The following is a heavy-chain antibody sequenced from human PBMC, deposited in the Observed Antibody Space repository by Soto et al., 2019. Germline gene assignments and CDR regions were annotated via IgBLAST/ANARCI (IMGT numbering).Heavy chain of an antibody. CDR3: AKDSKLGSGDFWSGYYIPFYYYGMDV. V-gene: IGHV3-23*01. J-gene: IGHJ6*02. CDR2: ISGSGGST. Sequence: EGSLRLSCAASGFTFSSYAMSWVRQAPGKGLEWVSAISGSGGSTYYADSVKGRFTISRDNSKNTLYLQMNSLRAEDTAVYYCAKDSKLGSGDFWSGYYIPFYYYGMDVWGQVTKDTVFS. D-gene: IGHD3-3*01. CDR1: GFTFSSYA.